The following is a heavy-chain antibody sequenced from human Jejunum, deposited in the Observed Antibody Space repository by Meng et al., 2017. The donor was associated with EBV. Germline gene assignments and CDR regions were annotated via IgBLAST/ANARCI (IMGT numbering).Heavy chain of an antibody. D-gene: IGHD1-14*01. CDR2: IDAGNGNT. V-gene: IGHV1-3*01. CDR1: GYTFTRHA. CDR3: AKTGSTPPVNWFDR. Sequence: QVQLVQSGTKVKEPGASVKISCKASGYTFTRHAIHWVRQAPGQNLEWMGWIDAGNGNTKYSQKFQDRVTITRDTSATTAYMELSSLRSEDTAVYYCAKTGSTPPVNWFDRWGQGALVTVSS. J-gene: IGHJ5*02.